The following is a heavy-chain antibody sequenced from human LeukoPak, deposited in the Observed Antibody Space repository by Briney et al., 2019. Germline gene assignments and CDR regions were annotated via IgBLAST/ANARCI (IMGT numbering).Heavy chain of an antibody. CDR3: ARDLFDPPKWYVDTAMIPDY. Sequence: GGSLRLSCAASGFTFSSYAMHWVRQAPGKGLEWVAVISYDGSNKYYADSVKGRFTVSRDNSKNTLYLQMNSLRAEDTAVYYCARDLFDPPKWYVDTAMIPDYWGQGTLVTVSS. CDR2: ISYDGSNK. J-gene: IGHJ4*02. CDR1: GFTFSSYA. D-gene: IGHD5-18*01. V-gene: IGHV3-30*04.